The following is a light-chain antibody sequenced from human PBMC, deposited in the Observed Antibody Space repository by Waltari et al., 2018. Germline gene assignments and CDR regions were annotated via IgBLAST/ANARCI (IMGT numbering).Light chain of an antibody. Sequence: QSALTQPAAVSGSPGQSITISCTGTSSDVGGFNWVPCYQQHPGKAPKVMIYDVTNRPSGVSNRFSGYKSGNLATLTISGLQAEDEADYYCMSYTSRHTMIFGGGTRLTVL. V-gene: IGLV2-14*01. CDR2: DVT. CDR3: MSYTSRHTMI. J-gene: IGLJ2*01. CDR1: SSDVGGFNW.